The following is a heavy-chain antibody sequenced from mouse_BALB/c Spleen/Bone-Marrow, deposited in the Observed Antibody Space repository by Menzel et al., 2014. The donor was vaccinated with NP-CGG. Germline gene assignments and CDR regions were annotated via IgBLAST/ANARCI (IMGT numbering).Heavy chain of an antibody. V-gene: IGHV3-2*02. CDR2: ISYSCST. CDR1: GYSITSDYA. D-gene: IGHD1-1*01. Sequence: EVQLVESGPGLVKPSQSLSLTCTVTGYSITSDYAWNWIRQFPGNKLEWMGYISYSCSTSYNPSLKSRISITRDTSKNQFFLQLNSVTTEDTATYYCARSVYYGSSYVDYWGQGTTLTVSS. CDR3: ARSVYYGSSYVDY. J-gene: IGHJ2*01.